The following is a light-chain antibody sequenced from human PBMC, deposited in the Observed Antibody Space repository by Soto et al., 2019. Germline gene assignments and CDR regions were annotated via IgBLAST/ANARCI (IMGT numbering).Light chain of an antibody. V-gene: IGKV3-20*01. Sequence: EIVLTQSPGTLSLSPGERATLSCRASQSVSSNYLAWYQQKPGQAPRLLIFGASSRATGIPDRFSGSGSGTEFTLTISRLEPEDFAVYYCHQYNQWPGTFGQGTKVDIK. CDR1: QSVSSNY. CDR2: GAS. CDR3: HQYNQWPGT. J-gene: IGKJ1*01.